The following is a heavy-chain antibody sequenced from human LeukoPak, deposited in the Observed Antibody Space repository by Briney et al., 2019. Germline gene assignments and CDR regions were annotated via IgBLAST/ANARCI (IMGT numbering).Heavy chain of an antibody. CDR1: GYTFTSYY. J-gene: IGHJ4*02. CDR2: INPSGGST. CDR3: ARDYYDSSGYDATLGFFDY. Sequence: ASVKVSCKASGYTFTSYYMHWVRQAPGQGLEWMGIINPSGGSTSYAQKFQGRVTMTRDMSTSTVYIELSSLRSEDTAVYYCARDYYDSSGYDATLGFFDYWGQGTLVTVSS. V-gene: IGHV1-46*01. D-gene: IGHD3-22*01.